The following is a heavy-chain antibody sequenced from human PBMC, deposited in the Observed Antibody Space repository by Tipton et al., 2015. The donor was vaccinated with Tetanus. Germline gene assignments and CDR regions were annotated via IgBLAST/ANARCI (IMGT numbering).Heavy chain of an antibody. V-gene: IGHV3-53*01. D-gene: IGHD1-26*01. J-gene: IGHJ4*02. CDR3: GRARAGLLHFGY. Sequence: SLRLSCAASGFTVSSNYMTWVRQAPGKGLEWVSVIHSGGNTYYADSVKCRFTISRDNSKNTLYLQMNSLRAEDTAVYYCGRARAGLLHFGYWGQGTLVTVSS. CDR2: IHSGGNT. CDR1: GFTVSSNY.